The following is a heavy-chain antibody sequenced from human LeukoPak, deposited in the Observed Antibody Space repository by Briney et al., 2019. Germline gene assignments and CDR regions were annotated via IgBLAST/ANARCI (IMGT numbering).Heavy chain of an antibody. J-gene: IGHJ4*02. D-gene: IGHD2-15*01. CDR1: GFTVSSNS. Sequence: PGGSLRLSCTVSGFTVSSNSWSWFRRAPGKGLEWVSFIYSGGNTHYSDSVKGRFTLSRDNSKNTLYLQMNSLRAEDTAIYYYARRAGEYSHPYDYWGQGTLVTVSS. CDR3: ARRAGEYSHPYDY. V-gene: IGHV3-53*01. CDR2: IYSGGNT.